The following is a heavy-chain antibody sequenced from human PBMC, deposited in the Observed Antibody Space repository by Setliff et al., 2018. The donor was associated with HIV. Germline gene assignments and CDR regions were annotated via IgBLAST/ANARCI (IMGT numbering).Heavy chain of an antibody. J-gene: IGHJ4*02. V-gene: IGHV4-39*01. Sequence: PSETLSLTCTVSGDSITSGHFYWGWIRQAPGKGLEWIGNILDGRVTFFNPSLRGRVTISVDASKNQVSLNLRSVTAADSAVYHCARPHSGRGGGAYFDSWGQGILVTVSS. CDR3: ARPHSGRGGGAYFDS. CDR1: GDSITSGHFY. D-gene: IGHD6-19*01. CDR2: ILDGRVT.